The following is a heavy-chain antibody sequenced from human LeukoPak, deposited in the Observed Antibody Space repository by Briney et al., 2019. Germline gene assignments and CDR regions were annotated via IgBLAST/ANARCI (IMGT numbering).Heavy chain of an antibody. CDR1: GFTFSSYG. D-gene: IGHD5-18*01. Sequence: PGGSLRLSCAASGFTFSSYGMHWVRQAPGKGLEWVAVISYDGSNKYYADSVKGRFTISRDNSKNTLYLQMNSLRAEDTAVYYCAEDRREYSYGSFDYWGQGTLVTVSS. CDR3: AEDRREYSYGSFDY. CDR2: ISYDGSNK. V-gene: IGHV3-30*18. J-gene: IGHJ4*02.